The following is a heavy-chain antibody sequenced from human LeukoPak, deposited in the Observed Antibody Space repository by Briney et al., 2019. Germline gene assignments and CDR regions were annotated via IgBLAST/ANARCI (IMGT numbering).Heavy chain of an antibody. CDR3: ARVVVFGSYFDY. Sequence: PGGSLRLSCAASGFTFSSYEMNWVRQAPGEGLEWVSYISSSGSTIYYADSVKGRFTISRDNAKNSLYLQMNSLRAEDTAVYYCARVVVFGSYFDYWGQGTLVTVSS. V-gene: IGHV3-48*03. CDR2: ISSSGSTI. J-gene: IGHJ4*02. D-gene: IGHD3-3*01. CDR1: GFTFSSYE.